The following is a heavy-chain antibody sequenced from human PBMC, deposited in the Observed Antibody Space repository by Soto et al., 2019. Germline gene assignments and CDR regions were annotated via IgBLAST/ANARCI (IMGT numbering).Heavy chain of an antibody. D-gene: IGHD3-22*01. V-gene: IGHV1-18*01. CDR3: ARGGYYDSSGSRNYHYYGMDA. Sequence: QVQLVQCGTEVKKPGASVKVSCMASSYTFTSYGISWVRQAHGQGIEWMGWIIPYDDNTNYAQNLQGRVTMTTDTSTRTAYMELRSLRSDDTAVYYCARGGYYDSSGSRNYHYYGMDAWGQGTTVTVS. J-gene: IGHJ6*02. CDR2: IIPYDDNT. CDR1: SYTFTSYG.